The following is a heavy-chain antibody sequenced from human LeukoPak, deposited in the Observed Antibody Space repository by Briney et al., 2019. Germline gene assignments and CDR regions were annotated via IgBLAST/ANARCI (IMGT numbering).Heavy chain of an antibody. CDR2: IIGSAVNT. Sequence: GESLRLSCGASGLTVSSYGMSWVRQAPGKGLEWVSTIIGSAVNTYYADSVKGRFTISRDDSKNTVYLQMDSLRAEDTAVYYCAKVIVGATNSYWGQGTLVTVSS. CDR3: AKVIVGATNSY. V-gene: IGHV3-23*01. D-gene: IGHD1-26*01. CDR1: GLTVSSYG. J-gene: IGHJ4*02.